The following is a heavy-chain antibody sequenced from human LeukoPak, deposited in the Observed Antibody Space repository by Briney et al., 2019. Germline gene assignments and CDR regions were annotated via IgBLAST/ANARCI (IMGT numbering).Heavy chain of an antibody. Sequence: SSSYWGWVRQAPGKGLEWVSYISSSGSTIYYADSVKGRFTVSRDNAKNSLYLQMNSLRAEDTAVYYCAELGITMIGGVWGKGTTVTISS. V-gene: IGHV3-48*03. CDR1: SSSY. CDR3: AELGITMIGGV. J-gene: IGHJ6*04. D-gene: IGHD3-10*02. CDR2: ISSSGSTI.